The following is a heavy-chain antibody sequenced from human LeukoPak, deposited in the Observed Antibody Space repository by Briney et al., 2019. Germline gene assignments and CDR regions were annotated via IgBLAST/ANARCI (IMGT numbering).Heavy chain of an antibody. CDR1: GFSLTNYA. D-gene: IGHD2-8*01. V-gene: IGHV3-30-3*01. Sequence: GGSLRLSCAVSGFSLTNYAVHWVRQAPGKGLEWVAVMSYDGNKEYYADSVQGRFSISRDTSKNTLYLQMNSLRTEDTAVYYCARGYCTNGGRYLDYWGQGTLVTVSS. CDR2: MSYDGNKE. J-gene: IGHJ4*02. CDR3: ARGYCTNGGRYLDY.